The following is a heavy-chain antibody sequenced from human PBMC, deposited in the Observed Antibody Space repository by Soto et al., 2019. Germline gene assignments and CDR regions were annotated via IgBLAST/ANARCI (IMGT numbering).Heavy chain of an antibody. CDR1: GFTFSNDW. CDR2: IKQDGSEK. V-gene: IGHV3-7*03. CDR3: ARRDYFDRRFYF. D-gene: IGHD3-9*01. J-gene: IGHJ4*02. Sequence: GGSLRLSCGASGFTFSNDWMSWVRQAPGKGLEWVATIKQDGSEKYYVDSVKGRFTVSRDNTKNSLYLQMNYLRAEDTAVYYCARRDYFDRRFYFLGQGALVTVSS.